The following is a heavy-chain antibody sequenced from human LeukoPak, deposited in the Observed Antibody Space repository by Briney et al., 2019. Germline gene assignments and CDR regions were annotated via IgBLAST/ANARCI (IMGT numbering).Heavy chain of an antibody. CDR3: TRESRPFCSFAY. J-gene: IGHJ4*02. CDR1: GGSIDITNY. D-gene: IGHD2-2*01. V-gene: IGHV4-4*02. Sequence: SETLSLTCGVSGGSIDITNYWNWVRQAPGKGLEWIGEISHGGTTNYNPSLRSRVAMSLDRANNQFSLSLTSVTAADTAVYYCTRESRPFCSFAYWGQGVLVTVSS. CDR2: ISHGGTT.